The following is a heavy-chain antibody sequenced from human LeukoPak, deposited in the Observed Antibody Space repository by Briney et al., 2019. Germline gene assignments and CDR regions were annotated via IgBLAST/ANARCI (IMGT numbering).Heavy chain of an antibody. CDR3: ARVCCSGGSCYSYFDY. J-gene: IGHJ4*02. CDR1: GGSFSGYY. CDR2: INHSGST. D-gene: IGHD2-15*01. V-gene: IGHV4-34*01. Sequence: SETLSLTCAVYGGSFSGYYWSWIRQPPGKGLEWIGEINHSGSTNYNPSLKSRVTISVDTSKNQFSLKLSSVTAADTAVYYCARVCCSGGSCYSYFDYWGQGTLVTVSS.